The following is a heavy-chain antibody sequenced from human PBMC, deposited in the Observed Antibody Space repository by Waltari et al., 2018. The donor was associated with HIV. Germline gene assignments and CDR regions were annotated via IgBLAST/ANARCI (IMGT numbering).Heavy chain of an antibody. CDR1: GFKFDAYV. CDR2: ISWNSGSI. Sequence: EVQLVESGGGLVQPGGSLRLSCGDSGFKFDAYVFHWVRQPPGKWLEWVSGISWNSGSIGYADPVKGRFTISRDNAKNSLSLQMNSLRAEDTAFYYCAKVGMTAVTSYAIDMWGQGTMVTVAS. J-gene: IGHJ3*02. V-gene: IGHV3-9*01. D-gene: IGHD4-17*01. CDR3: AKVGMTAVTSYAIDM.